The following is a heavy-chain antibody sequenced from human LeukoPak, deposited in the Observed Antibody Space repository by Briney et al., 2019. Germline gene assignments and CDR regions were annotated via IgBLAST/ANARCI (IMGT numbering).Heavy chain of an antibody. J-gene: IGHJ5*02. Sequence: GESLKISCKGSGYSFTSYWIGWVRQMPGKGLEWMGIIYPGDSDTRYSPSFQGQVTISADKSISTAYLQWSSLKASDTAMYYCVRQGWDCSSTSCFGFDPWGQGTLVTVSS. CDR3: VRQGWDCSSTSCFGFDP. V-gene: IGHV5-51*01. D-gene: IGHD2-2*01. CDR2: IYPGDSDT. CDR1: GYSFTSYW.